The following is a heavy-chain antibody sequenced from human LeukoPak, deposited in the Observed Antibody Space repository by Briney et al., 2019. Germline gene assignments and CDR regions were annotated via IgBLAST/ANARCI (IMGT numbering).Heavy chain of an antibody. CDR3: ARGMATVTGPFDP. CDR1: GFTFSSYW. V-gene: IGHV3-74*01. J-gene: IGHJ5*02. D-gene: IGHD4-17*01. Sequence: GGSLRLSCAASGFTFSSYWMHWVRQAPRKGLMRVSRINIGVSDTLYADSVKGRFTISRDNAKNTLYLQMNSLRAEDTAVYYCARGMATVTGPFDPWGQGTLVTVSS. CDR2: INIGVSDT.